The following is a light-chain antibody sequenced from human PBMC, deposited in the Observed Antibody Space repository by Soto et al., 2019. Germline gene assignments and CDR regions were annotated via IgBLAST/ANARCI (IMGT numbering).Light chain of an antibody. J-gene: IGKJ1*01. CDR1: QSISSY. CDR3: QQSYSTLQT. Sequence: DIQMTQSPSSLSASVGDRVTITCQASQSISSYLNWYQQKPGKAPKLLIYAASSLQSGVPSRFSGSGSGTDFTLTISSLQPEDFATYYCQQSYSTLQTFGQGTKVEIK. CDR2: AAS. V-gene: IGKV1-39*01.